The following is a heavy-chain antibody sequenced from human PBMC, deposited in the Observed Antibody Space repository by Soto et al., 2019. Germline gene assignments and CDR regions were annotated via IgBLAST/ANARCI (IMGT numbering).Heavy chain of an antibody. D-gene: IGHD3-3*01. V-gene: IGHV1-3*01. J-gene: IGHJ6*03. CDR2: INAGNGNT. CDR1: GYTFTSYA. CDR3: ARDRQFFITYYMDV. Sequence: ASVKVSCKASGYTFTSYAMHWVRQAPGQRLEWMGWINAGNGNTKYSQKFQGRVTITRDTSASTAYMELSSLRSEDTAVYYCARDRQFFITYYMDVWGKGTTVTVSS.